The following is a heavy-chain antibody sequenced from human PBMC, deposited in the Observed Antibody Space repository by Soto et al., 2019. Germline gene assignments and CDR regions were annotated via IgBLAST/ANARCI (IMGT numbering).Heavy chain of an antibody. CDR2: IDPSDSQT. D-gene: IGHD5-18*01. Sequence: PGESLKISCKGSGYSFAGYWITWVRQKPGKGLEWMGRIDPSDSQTYYSPSFRGHVTISATKSITTVFLQWSSLRASDTAMYYCARQIYDTDTGPNFQYYFDSWGQGTPVTVSS. J-gene: IGHJ4*02. V-gene: IGHV5-10-1*01. CDR3: ARQIYDTDTGPNFQYYFDS. CDR1: GYSFAGYW.